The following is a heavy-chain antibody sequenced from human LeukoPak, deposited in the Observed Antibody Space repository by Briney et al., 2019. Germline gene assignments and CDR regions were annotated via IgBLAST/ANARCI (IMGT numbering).Heavy chain of an antibody. CDR1: GGSISSGSYY. CDR2: IYTSGST. CDR3: ARGRRGIAVAGRFYYYYYMDV. J-gene: IGHJ6*03. Sequence: SETLSLTCTVSGGSISSGSYYWSWIRQPAGKGLEWIGRIYTSGSTNYNPSLKSRVTISVDTSKNQFSLKLSSVTAADTAVYYCARGRRGIAVAGRFYYYYYMDVWGKGTTVTVSS. D-gene: IGHD6-19*01. V-gene: IGHV4-61*02.